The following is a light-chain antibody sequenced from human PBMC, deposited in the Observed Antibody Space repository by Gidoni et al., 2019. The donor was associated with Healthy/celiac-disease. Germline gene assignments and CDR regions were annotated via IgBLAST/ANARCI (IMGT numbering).Light chain of an antibody. CDR1: ESVSSQ. CDR3: QQYNNWWT. J-gene: IGKJ1*01. Sequence: EIVMTQSPATLSLSPGERATLSCRASESVSSQLTWYQQKPGQAPRLLVYGASARATGIPARFSGSGSGTEFTLTISSLQSEDSAVYYCQQYNNWWTFGQGTKVEIK. CDR2: GAS. V-gene: IGKV3-15*01.